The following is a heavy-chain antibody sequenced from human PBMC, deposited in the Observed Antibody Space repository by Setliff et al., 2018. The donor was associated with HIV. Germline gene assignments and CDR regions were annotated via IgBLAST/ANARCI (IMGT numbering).Heavy chain of an antibody. CDR3: ARDLVRVSAHQDDY. CDR1: GASIRSHY. Sequence: KTSETLSLTCTVSGASIRSHYWSWIRQPPGKRLEWIGNIYYSESTHYNPSLKSRVTISVDTSRNQFSLRLNSVTAADTAVYFCARDLVRVSAHQDDYWGQGTLVTVSS. J-gene: IGHJ4*02. CDR2: IYYSEST. D-gene: IGHD2-2*01. V-gene: IGHV4-59*11.